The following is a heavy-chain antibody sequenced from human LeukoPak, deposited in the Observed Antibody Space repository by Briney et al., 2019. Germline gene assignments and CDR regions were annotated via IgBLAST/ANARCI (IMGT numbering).Heavy chain of an antibody. CDR2: ISGSGGST. Sequence: QTGGSLRLSCAASGFTFSSYAMSWVRQAPGKGLEWVSAISGSGGSTYYADSVKGRFTISRDNSKNTLYLQMNSLRAEDTAVYYCAKVTLYYYDSSGYSPYYFDYWGQGTLVTVSS. CDR1: GFTFSSYA. V-gene: IGHV3-23*01. CDR3: AKVTLYYYDSSGYSPYYFDY. D-gene: IGHD3-22*01. J-gene: IGHJ4*02.